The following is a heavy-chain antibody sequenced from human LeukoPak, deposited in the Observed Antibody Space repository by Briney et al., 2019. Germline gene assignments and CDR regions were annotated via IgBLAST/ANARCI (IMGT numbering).Heavy chain of an antibody. Sequence: GGSLRLSCAASGFTFSSYAMSWVRQAPGKGLKWVSAISGSGGSTYYADSAKGRFTISRDNSKNTLYLQMNSLRAEDTAVYYCAKLPAAGLDYWGQGTLVTVSS. J-gene: IGHJ4*02. CDR3: AKLPAAGLDY. CDR1: GFTFSSYA. CDR2: ISGSGGST. D-gene: IGHD6-25*01. V-gene: IGHV3-23*01.